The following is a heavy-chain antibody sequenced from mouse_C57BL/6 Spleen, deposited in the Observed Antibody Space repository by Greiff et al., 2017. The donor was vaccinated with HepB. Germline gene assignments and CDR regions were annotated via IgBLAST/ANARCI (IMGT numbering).Heavy chain of an antibody. CDR2: ISYDGSN. V-gene: IGHV3-6*01. J-gene: IGHJ4*01. CDR1: GYSITSGYY. CDR3: ARGCSSYAMDY. D-gene: IGHD1-1*01. Sequence: ESGPGLVKPSQSLSLTCSVTGYSITSGYYWNWIRQFPGNKLEWMGYISYDGSNNYNPYLKNRISITRDTSKNQFFLKLNSVTTEDTATYYCARGCSSYAMDYWGQGTSVTVSS.